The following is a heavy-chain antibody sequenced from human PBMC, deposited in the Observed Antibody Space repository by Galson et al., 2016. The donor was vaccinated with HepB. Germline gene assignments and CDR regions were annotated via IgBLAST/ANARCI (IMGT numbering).Heavy chain of an antibody. J-gene: IGHJ6*02. CDR3: ARQGWLNLYYYFAMDV. CDR1: GFTFNSSD. CDR2: VNPKTGNT. V-gene: IGHV1-8*01. Sequence: SVKVSCKASGFTFNSSDINWVRQAPGQGLEWMGWVNPKTGNTGFAQRFQGRLIMTVDTSRNTAFMELTSLRSADTAVYYCARQGWLNLYYYFAMDVWGQGTTVTVSS. D-gene: IGHD5-12*01.